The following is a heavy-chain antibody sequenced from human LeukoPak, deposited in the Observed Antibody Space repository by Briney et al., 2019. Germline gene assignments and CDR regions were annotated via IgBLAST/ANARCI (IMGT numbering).Heavy chain of an antibody. CDR2: IPSNGGTT. Sequence: PGGSLRLSCSASGFTFSGYAMHWVRQAPGKGLEYVSGIPSNGGTTYYADSVKGRSTISRDNSKNTLYLQMSSLRAEDTAVYFCVRDRVVVTATFDCWGQGTLVTVSS. CDR1: GFTFSGYA. J-gene: IGHJ4*02. V-gene: IGHV3-64D*06. D-gene: IGHD2-21*02. CDR3: VRDRVVVTATFDC.